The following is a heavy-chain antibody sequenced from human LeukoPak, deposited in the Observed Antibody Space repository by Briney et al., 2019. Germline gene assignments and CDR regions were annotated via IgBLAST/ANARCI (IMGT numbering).Heavy chain of an antibody. D-gene: IGHD6-13*01. J-gene: IGHJ5*02. V-gene: IGHV1-2*04. CDR3: ARAQQLVWRFDP. Sequence: ASVKVSCKASGYTFTGYYMHWVRQAPGQGLEWMGWINPNSGGTNYAQKFQGWVTMTRDTSISTAYMELSRLRSDDTAVYYYARAQQLVWRFDPWGQGTLVTVSS. CDR1: GYTFTGYY. CDR2: INPNSGGT.